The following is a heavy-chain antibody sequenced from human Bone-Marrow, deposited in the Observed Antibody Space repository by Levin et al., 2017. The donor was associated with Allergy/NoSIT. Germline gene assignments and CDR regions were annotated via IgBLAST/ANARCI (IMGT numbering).Heavy chain of an antibody. J-gene: IGHJ4*02. V-gene: IGHV4-4*02. CDR2: THHSGST. CDR1: GGSISSNNW. Sequence: PSETLSLTCAVSGGSISSNNWWSWVRQPPGKGLEWIGETHHSGSTNYNPSLKSRLAMSVDKSKNQFSLKLTSVTAADTAVYYCVRHGTNYFDYWGQGTLVTVSS. CDR3: VRHGTNYFDY.